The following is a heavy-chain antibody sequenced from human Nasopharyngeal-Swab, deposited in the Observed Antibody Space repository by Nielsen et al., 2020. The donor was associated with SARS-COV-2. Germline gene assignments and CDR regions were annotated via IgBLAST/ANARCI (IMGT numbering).Heavy chain of an antibody. CDR2: IYSGGSST. D-gene: IGHD3-10*01. CDR1: GFTFSSYA. V-gene: IGHV3-23*03. CDR3: ARESGVGELLGVSFDY. J-gene: IGHJ4*02. Sequence: GESLKISCAASGFTFSSYAMSWVRQAPGKGLEWVSVIYSGGSSTYYADSVKGRFTISRDNSKNTLYLQMNSLRAEDTAVYYCARESGVGELLGVSFDYWGQGTLVAVSS.